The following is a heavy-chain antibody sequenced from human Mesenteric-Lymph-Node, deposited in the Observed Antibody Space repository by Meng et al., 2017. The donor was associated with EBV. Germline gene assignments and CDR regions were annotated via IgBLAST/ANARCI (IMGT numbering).Heavy chain of an antibody. J-gene: IGHJ4*02. CDR1: RGPFSGYY. V-gene: IGHV4-34*01. CDR2: INHSGST. CDR3: ARGEKGPIDY. Sequence: QAEPQPWGAGLLKTSETLSLTCAVYRGPFSGYYWSWTRQPPGKGLEWIGEINHSGSTNYNPSLKSRVTISVDTSKNQFSLKLSSVTAADTAVYYCARGEKGPIDYWGQGTLVTVSS.